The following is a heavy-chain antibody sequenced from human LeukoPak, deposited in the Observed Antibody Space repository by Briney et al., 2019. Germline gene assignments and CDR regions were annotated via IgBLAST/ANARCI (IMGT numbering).Heavy chain of an antibody. V-gene: IGHV3-74*01. J-gene: IGHJ6*03. CDR2: IHSDGSST. CDR3: ARDKPGSHYYVDV. CDR1: GFTFNSYW. D-gene: IGHD1-1*01. Sequence: GGSLRLSCAASGFTFNSYWMHWVRQAPGKGLEWVSRIHSDGSSTSYADFVKGRFTISRDNAKNTLYLQMNSLRAEDTAVYYCARDKPGSHYYVDVWGKGTTVTVSS.